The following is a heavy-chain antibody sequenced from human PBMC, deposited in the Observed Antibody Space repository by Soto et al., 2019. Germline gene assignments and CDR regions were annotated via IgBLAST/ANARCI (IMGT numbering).Heavy chain of an antibody. CDR3: AAGGGLPRYY. J-gene: IGHJ4*02. D-gene: IGHD5-12*01. V-gene: IGHV4-30-2*01. CDR2: INHSGST. CDR1: GGSISSGGYS. Sequence: QLQLQESGSGLVKPSQTLSLTCAVFGGSISSGGYSWSWIRQPPGKGLEWIGYINHSGSTNYNPSLKSRVTIPVDRSKNQFSLKLSSATAADTAVYYCAAGGGLPRYYWGQGTLVTVSS.